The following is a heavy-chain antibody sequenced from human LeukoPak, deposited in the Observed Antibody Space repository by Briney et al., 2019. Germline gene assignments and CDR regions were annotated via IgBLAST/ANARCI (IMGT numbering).Heavy chain of an antibody. CDR2: ISGHNGDT. V-gene: IGHV1-18*01. D-gene: IGHD6-19*01. Sequence: ASVKVSCKASGYSFTSSGISWVRQGPGQGLEWMGWISGHNGDTNYAQKFQGRVTMTTDPSTNTAYMELSSLRSEDTAVYYCAREIAVAGYYYYGMDVWGQGTTVTVSS. CDR1: GYSFTSSG. J-gene: IGHJ6*02. CDR3: AREIAVAGYYYYGMDV.